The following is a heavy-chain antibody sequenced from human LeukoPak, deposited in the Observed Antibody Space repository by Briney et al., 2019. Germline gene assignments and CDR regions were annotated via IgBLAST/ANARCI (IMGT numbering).Heavy chain of an antibody. CDR1: GGSISSATSY. Sequence: SETLSLTCTVSGGSISSATSYWAWIRQPPGKGLEWIGSIFYSGNTYYNPSLKSRVTISVDTSKNQFSLKLSSVTAADTAVYYCARHYNWNDGFDYWGQGTLVTVSS. D-gene: IGHD1-20*01. V-gene: IGHV4-39*01. CDR3: ARHYNWNDGFDY. CDR2: IFYSGNT. J-gene: IGHJ4*02.